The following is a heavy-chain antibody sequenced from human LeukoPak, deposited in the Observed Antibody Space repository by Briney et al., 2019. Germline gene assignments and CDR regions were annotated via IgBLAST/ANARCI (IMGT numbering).Heavy chain of an antibody. J-gene: IGHJ5*02. V-gene: IGHV1-46*01. CDR2: INPSGSST. CDR1: GYMFTTYY. Sequence: ASVKVSCKTSGYMFTTYYPHWVRQAPGQGLEWMGLINPSGSSTSYAQKFQGRLSLTRDMSTSTDYMELSSLRSEDTAVYYCARDNSVGDTAWWFDPWGQGTLVTVSS. D-gene: IGHD1-26*01. CDR3: ARDNSVGDTAWWFDP.